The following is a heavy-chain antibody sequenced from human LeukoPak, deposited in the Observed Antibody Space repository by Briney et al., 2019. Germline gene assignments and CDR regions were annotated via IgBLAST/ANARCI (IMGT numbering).Heavy chain of an antibody. Sequence: ASVKVSCKVSGYTLTELSMHCVRQAPGKGLEWMGGLDPEDGETIYAQKFQGRVTMTEDTSTDTAYMELSGLRSEDTAVYYCATATPHPTHIVVVPAAMGSYYYYGMDVWGQGTTVTVSS. CDR3: ATATPHPTHIVVVPAAMGSYYYYGMDV. D-gene: IGHD2-2*01. CDR1: GYTLTELS. V-gene: IGHV1-24*01. CDR2: LDPEDGET. J-gene: IGHJ6*02.